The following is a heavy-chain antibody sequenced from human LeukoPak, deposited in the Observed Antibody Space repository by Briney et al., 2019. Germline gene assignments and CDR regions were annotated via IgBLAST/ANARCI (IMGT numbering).Heavy chain of an antibody. D-gene: IGHD2-21*01. CDR3: ARDLRYSASY. V-gene: IGHV4-61*01. Sequence: SETLSLTCTVSGGSLDLGSYYWTWVRQPPGKGLEWIGYFYSSGNAIARYNPSLESRVTISLDTSKNQFSLKLTSVTAADTAVYYCARDLRYSASYWGQGTLVTVSS. J-gene: IGHJ4*02. CDR1: GGSLDLGSYY. CDR2: FYSSGNA.